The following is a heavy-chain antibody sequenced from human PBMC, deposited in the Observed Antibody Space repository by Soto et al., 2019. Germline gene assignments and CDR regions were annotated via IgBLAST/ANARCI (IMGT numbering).Heavy chain of an antibody. Sequence: PGGSLRLSCAASGFTFSSYAMSWVRQAPGKGLEWVAVISCDGGNKYYADSVKGRFTISRDNSKNTLYLQMNSLRAEDTAVYYCARAPRRDGYNFVYWGQGTLVTVSS. CDR3: ARAPRRDGYNFVY. D-gene: IGHD5-12*01. V-gene: IGHV3-30*04. CDR1: GFTFSSYA. J-gene: IGHJ4*02. CDR2: ISCDGGNK.